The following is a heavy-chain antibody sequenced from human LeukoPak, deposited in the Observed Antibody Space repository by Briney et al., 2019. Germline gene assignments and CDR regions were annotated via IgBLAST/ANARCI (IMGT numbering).Heavy chain of an antibody. CDR3: ARKRRDCSSTSCRNLNYYYYGMDV. CDR1: GGSISSYY. D-gene: IGHD2-2*01. Sequence: SETLSLTCTVSGGSISSYYWSWIRQPPGKGLEWIGYIYYSGSTNYNPSLKSRVTKSVDTSKNQFSLKLSSVTAADTAVYYCARKRRDCSSTSCRNLNYYYYGMDVWGQGTTVTVSS. J-gene: IGHJ6*02. CDR2: IYYSGST. V-gene: IGHV4-59*01.